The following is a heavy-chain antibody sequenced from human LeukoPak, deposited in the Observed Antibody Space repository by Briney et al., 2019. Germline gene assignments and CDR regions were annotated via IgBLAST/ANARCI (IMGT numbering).Heavy chain of an antibody. CDR2: IYYAGTT. D-gene: IGHD5-12*01. CDR3: ARTTPLVATVDS. V-gene: IGHV4-30-4*01. CDR1: GGSISSGNYY. Sequence: PSQTLSLTCTVSGGSISSGNYYWTWIRQTPGKGLEWIGYIYYAGTTYYNPSLQSRLAMSVDPSKNLFSLELTSMTAADTAIYYCARTTPLVATVDSWGQGTLVTVSS. J-gene: IGHJ4*02.